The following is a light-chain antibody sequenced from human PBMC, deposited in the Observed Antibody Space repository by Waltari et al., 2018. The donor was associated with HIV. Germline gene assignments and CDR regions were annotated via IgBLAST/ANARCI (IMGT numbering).Light chain of an antibody. CDR3: SSYTGASTPWV. CDR1: NSDVGRYNH. CDR2: EVS. J-gene: IGLJ3*02. Sequence: QSALTQPASVSGSPGQSITISCTGTNSDVGRYNHVSWYQQPPGKAPKLMIYEVSNRPSGISNRCSGYKSGNTASLTISGLQAEDEADYYCSSYTGASTPWVFGGGTKLTVL. V-gene: IGLV2-14*01.